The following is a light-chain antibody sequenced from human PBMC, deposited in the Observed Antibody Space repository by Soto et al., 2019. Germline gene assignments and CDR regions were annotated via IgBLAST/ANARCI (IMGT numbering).Light chain of an antibody. J-gene: IGLJ1*01. CDR3: CSYAGRYTYV. V-gene: IGLV2-11*01. CDR1: STDVGGYNY. CDR2: DVS. Sequence: QSVLTQPRSVSGSPGQSVTISCTGTSTDVGGYNYVSWYQQHPGKAPKIMIYDVSKRPSGVPDRFSGSKSGNTASLTISGLQADDEAEYYCCSYAGRYTYVFGTGTKVTVL.